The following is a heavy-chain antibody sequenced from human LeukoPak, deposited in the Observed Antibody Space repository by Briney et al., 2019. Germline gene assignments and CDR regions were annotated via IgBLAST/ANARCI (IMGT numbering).Heavy chain of an antibody. D-gene: IGHD2-2*03. Sequence: GGSLKISCQGSGCIFTSYWIGWVRQLPGKGLEWMGIIYPGDSDTRYSPSLQRQVTISADKSISTAYLQWSSLTASDTAMYYCARQSGYGSSTSCPDYWGQGTLVTVSS. CDR1: GCIFTSYW. CDR3: ARQSGYGSSTSCPDY. CDR2: IYPGDSDT. J-gene: IGHJ4*02. V-gene: IGHV5-51*01.